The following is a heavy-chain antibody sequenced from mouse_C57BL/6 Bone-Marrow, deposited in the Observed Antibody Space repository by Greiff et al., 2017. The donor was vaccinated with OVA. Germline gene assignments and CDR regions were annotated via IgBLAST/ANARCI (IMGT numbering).Heavy chain of an antibody. CDR1: GFTFSSYA. V-gene: IGHV5-9-1*02. Sequence: EVKVVESGEGLVKPGGSLKLSCAASGFTFSSYAMSWVRQTPEKRLEWVAYISSGGDYTYYTDTVKGRFTISRYNARNTLYLQMSSLKSEDTAMYYCTRWGPLVYWGQGTSVTVSS. CDR3: TRWGPLVY. CDR2: ISSGGDYT. J-gene: IGHJ4*01.